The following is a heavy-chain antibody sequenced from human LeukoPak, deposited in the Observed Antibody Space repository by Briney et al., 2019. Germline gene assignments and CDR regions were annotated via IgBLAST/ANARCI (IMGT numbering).Heavy chain of an antibody. J-gene: IGHJ6*03. CDR1: GYSFTSYW. V-gene: IGHV5-51*01. CDR2: IYPGDSDT. Sequence: GESLKISCKGSGYSFTSYWIGWVRQMPGKGLEWMGIIYPGDSDTRYSPSFQGQVTISADKSSSTAYLQWSSLQASDTAMYYCARLSVTTYYYYYYMDVWGKGTTVTVSS. D-gene: IGHD4-11*01. CDR3: ARLSVTTYYYYYYMDV.